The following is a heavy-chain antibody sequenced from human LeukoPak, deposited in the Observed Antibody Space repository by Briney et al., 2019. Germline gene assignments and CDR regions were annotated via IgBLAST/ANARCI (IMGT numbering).Heavy chain of an antibody. V-gene: IGHV3-7*03. CDR3: WHYYYMDV. Sequence: PGGSLRLSCAASGFTFSSYWMSWVRQAPGKGLEWVANIKQDGSEKYYVDSVKGRFTISRDNAKNSLYLQMNSLKTEDTAVYYCWHYYYMDVWGKGTTVTVSS. J-gene: IGHJ6*03. CDR2: IKQDGSEK. CDR1: GFTFSSYW.